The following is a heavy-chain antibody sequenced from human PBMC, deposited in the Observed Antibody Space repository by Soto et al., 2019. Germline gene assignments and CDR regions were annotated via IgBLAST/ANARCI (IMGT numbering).Heavy chain of an antibody. Sequence: QLQLQESCTGLVKPSQTLSLTCAVSGVSISSGGYSWSWIRQPPGKGLEWIGYIYHSGSTYYNPSLKSRVTISVDRSKNQFSLKLSSVTAADTAVYYCARGGGGIQYFQPWGQGTLVTVSS. J-gene: IGHJ1*01. V-gene: IGHV4-30-2*01. CDR1: GVSISSGGYS. D-gene: IGHD3-10*01. CDR3: ARGGGGIQYFQP. CDR2: IYHSGST.